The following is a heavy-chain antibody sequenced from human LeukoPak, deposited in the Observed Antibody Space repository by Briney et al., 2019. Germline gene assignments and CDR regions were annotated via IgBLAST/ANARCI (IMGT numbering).Heavy chain of an antibody. CDR3: ARAAYDFWSGYYPGYYYYYMDV. J-gene: IGHJ6*03. Sequence: GGSLRLSCAASGFTFSSYWMSWVRQAPGKGLEWVANIKQDGSEKYYVDSVKGRFTISRDNAKNSLYLQMNSLRAEDTAVYYCARAAYDFWSGYYPGYYYYYMDVWGKGTTVTVSS. CDR1: GFTFSSYW. D-gene: IGHD3-3*01. CDR2: IKQDGSEK. V-gene: IGHV3-7*04.